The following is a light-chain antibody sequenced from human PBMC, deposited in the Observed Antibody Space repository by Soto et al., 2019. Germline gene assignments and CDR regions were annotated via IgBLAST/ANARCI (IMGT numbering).Light chain of an antibody. CDR2: DAS. J-gene: IGKJ5*01. CDR1: QSISFY. CDR3: QQRSNWPT. Sequence: EIVLTQSPATLSLSPGERATLSFRASQSISFYLAWYQHKPGQAPRLLIYDASNRATGIPARFSGSGYGTDFTLTISSLEPEDFAVYYCQQRSNWPTFGQGTRLEI. V-gene: IGKV3-11*01.